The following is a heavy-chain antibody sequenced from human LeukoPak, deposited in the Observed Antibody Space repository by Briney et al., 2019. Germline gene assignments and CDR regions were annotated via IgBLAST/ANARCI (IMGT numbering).Heavy chain of an antibody. J-gene: IGHJ4*02. D-gene: IGHD3-16*01. V-gene: IGHV4-59*01. CDR3: ARLGTYAAPGDY. CDR1: GGSISSYY. Sequence: PSETLSLTCTVSGGSISSYYWSWIRQPPGKGLEWIGYIYYSGATNYNPSLKSRVTISVDTSKNQFSLNMSSVTAADTAVYYCARLGTYAAPGDYWGQGALVTVSS. CDR2: IYYSGAT.